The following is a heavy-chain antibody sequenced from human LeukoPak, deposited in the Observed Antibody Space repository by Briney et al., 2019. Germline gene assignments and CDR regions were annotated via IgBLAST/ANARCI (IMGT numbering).Heavy chain of an antibody. CDR2: INPDNGDT. CDR1: GYSFTGYY. D-gene: IGHD3-3*01. J-gene: IGHJ4*02. Sequence: ASVKVSCKTSGYSFTGYYIHWLRQAPGQGLEWMEWINPDNGDTRYSQKFQGRLTLTSDTSITTAYLELGSLRFDDTAIFYCATVASVRRFYFDFWGQGTLVTVSS. V-gene: IGHV1-2*02. CDR3: ATVASVRRFYFDF.